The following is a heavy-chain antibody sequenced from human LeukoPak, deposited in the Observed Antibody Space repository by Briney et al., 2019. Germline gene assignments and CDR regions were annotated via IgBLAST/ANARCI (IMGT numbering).Heavy chain of an antibody. Sequence: GGSLRLFCAASGFTFDDYGISWVRQAPGKGLEWVSGINWNGGSTGYADSVKGRFTISRDNAKNSLYLQMNSLRAEDTALYHCARDFGSYGYSYSDYWGQGTLVTVSS. J-gene: IGHJ4*02. CDR3: ARDFGSYGYSYSDY. CDR1: GFTFDDYG. V-gene: IGHV3-20*01. CDR2: INWNGGST. D-gene: IGHD5-18*01.